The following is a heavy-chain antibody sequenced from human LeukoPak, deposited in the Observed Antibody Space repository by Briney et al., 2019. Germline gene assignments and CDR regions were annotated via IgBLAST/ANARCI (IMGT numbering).Heavy chain of an antibody. CDR3: AKRSDYGVNSNYFDY. V-gene: IGHV3-33*06. D-gene: IGHD4-23*01. Sequence: GGSLRLSCAASGFTFSSYGMHWVRQAPGKGLEWVAVIGYDGRNKDYADSVKGRFTISRANSKNTLYLQMNSLRAEDTAVYYCAKRSDYGVNSNYFDYWGQGTLVTVSS. J-gene: IGHJ4*02. CDR1: GFTFSSYG. CDR2: IGYDGRNK.